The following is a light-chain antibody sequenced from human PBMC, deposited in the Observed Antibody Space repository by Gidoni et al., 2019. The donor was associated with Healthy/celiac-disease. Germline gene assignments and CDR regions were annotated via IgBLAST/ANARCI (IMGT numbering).Light chain of an antibody. CDR1: KVGDKY. V-gene: IGLV3-1*01. J-gene: IGLJ2*01. Sequence: SYELTQPPSVSVSPGQTASITCSGDKVGDKYACWFQQKPGQSPVLVIYQDSKRLSGIPERFSGSNSGNTATLTISGTQAMDEADYYCQAWDSSTAVVFGGGTKLTVL. CDR3: QAWDSSTAVV. CDR2: QDS.